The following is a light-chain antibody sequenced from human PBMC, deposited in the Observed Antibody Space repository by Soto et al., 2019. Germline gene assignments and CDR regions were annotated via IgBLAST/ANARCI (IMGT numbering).Light chain of an antibody. CDR2: EGN. V-gene: IGLV2-14*02. J-gene: IGLJ1*01. Sequence: SALTQPASVSGSPGQSITISCTASSSHIGGCNLVSWYQRHSGKAPKLIIYEGNKRPSGGSNRFSGSKSGKRASLTISGLQADDEADYYCSAFTGNYSLVCASGTKVTVL. CDR1: SSHIGGCNL. CDR3: SAFTGNYSLV.